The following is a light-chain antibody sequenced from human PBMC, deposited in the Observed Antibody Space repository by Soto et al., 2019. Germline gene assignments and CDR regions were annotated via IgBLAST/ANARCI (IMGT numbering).Light chain of an antibody. Sequence: QSVLTQPPSASGSPGQSVTISCTGTSSDVGAYNYVSWYQPHPTKAPKLIIFEVSKRPSGVPGRFSGSKSGSTASLTVSGLQAEDEADYYCASNAGGSKLIFGGGTKLTVL. CDR3: ASNAGGSKLI. J-gene: IGLJ2*01. CDR1: SSDVGAYNY. V-gene: IGLV2-8*01. CDR2: EVS.